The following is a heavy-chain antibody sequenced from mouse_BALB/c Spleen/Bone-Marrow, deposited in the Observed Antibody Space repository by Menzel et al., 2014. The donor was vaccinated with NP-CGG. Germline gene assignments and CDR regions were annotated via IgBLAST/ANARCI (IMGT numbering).Heavy chain of an antibody. V-gene: IGHV1-61*01. CDR2: IHPSDSET. J-gene: IGHJ3*01. Sequence: QVQLQQSGTEVVRPGASVKLSCKASGYSFTTYWMNWVKQRPGQGLEWLGMIHPSDSETRSNQKFKDKATLTVDKSSSTAYMQLNSPTSEDAAVYYCAREKVYYGISWFSYWGQGTLVTVSA. CDR1: GYSFTTYW. CDR3: AREKVYYGISWFSY. D-gene: IGHD2-1*01.